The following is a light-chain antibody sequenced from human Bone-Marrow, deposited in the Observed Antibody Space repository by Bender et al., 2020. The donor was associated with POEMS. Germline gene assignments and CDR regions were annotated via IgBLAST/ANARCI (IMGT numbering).Light chain of an antibody. CDR2: NSD. Sequence: QSVLTQPPSASGTPGQRVTISCSGSSSNIGSNYVYWYQQLPGTAPKLLIYNSDQRPSGVPDRFSGSMSGTSASLAISGLHSEDEADYYCVAWDDTLNGWVFGGGTKLTDL. J-gene: IGLJ2*01. CDR1: SSNIGSNY. V-gene: IGLV1-44*01. CDR3: VAWDDTLNGWV.